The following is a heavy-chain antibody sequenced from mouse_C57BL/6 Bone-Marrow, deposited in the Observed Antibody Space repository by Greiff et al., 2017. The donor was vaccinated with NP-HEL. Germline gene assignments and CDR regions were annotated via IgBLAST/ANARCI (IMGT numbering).Heavy chain of an antibody. J-gene: IGHJ2*01. CDR1: GYTFTSYW. CDR2: IYPSDNET. D-gene: IGHD1-1*01. Sequence: QVQLQQPGAELVRPGSSVKLSCKASGYTFTSYWMDWVKQRPGQGLEWIGNIYPSDNETHYNQKFKDKATLTVDKSSSTAYMQLSSLTSEDSAVYYCARITTVVDYWGQGTTLTVSS. V-gene: IGHV1-61*01. CDR3: ARITTVVDY.